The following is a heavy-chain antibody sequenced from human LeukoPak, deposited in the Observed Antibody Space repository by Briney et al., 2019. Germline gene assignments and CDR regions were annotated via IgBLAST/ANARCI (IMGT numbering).Heavy chain of an antibody. Sequence: GGSLRLSCAASGFTVSSSFLNWVRQAPGKGLEWVSVIYSGGSTYYADSVKGRFTISRDNSKNTLYLQMNSLRAEDTAVYYCARAYSTSWYSLDYWGQGTLVTVSS. CDR3: ARAYSTSWYSLDY. CDR2: IYSGGST. J-gene: IGHJ4*02. CDR1: GFTVSSSF. V-gene: IGHV3-66*01. D-gene: IGHD6-13*01.